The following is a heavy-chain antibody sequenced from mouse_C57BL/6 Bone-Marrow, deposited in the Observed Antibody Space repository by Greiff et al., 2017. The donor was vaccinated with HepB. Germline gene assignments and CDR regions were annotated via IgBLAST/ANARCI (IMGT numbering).Heavy chain of an antibody. D-gene: IGHD1-1*01. CDR1: GFNIKDDY. Sequence: VQLQQPGAELVRPGASVKLSCTASGFNIKDDYMHRVKQRPEQGLEWIGWIDPENGDTEYASKFQGKATITADTSSNTAYLQLSSLTSEDTAVYYCTTDYYGSSYGYWGQGTTLTVSS. V-gene: IGHV14-4*01. CDR2: IDPENGDT. CDR3: TTDYYGSSYGY. J-gene: IGHJ2*01.